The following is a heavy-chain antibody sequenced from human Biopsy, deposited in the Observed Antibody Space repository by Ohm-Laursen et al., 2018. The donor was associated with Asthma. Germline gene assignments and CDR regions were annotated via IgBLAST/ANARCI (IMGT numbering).Heavy chain of an antibody. D-gene: IGHD3-10*01. J-gene: IGHJ6*02. Sequence: SVKVSCKTSGYTLNSAGITWARQASRKGREWMREISVYNGNTKVAQKLQDRVTMITDTSTSTAYMELRSLRSDDTAVYFCARAVDYSHYYGIDVWGQGTTVTVS. CDR1: GYTLNSAG. CDR2: ISVYNGNT. V-gene: IGHV1-18*01. CDR3: ARAVDYSHYYGIDV.